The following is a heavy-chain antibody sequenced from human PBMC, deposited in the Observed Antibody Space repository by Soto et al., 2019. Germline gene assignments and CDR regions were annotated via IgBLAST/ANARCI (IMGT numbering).Heavy chain of an antibody. D-gene: IGHD3-9*01. Sequence: PGGSLRLSCAASGFTFSSYAMSWVRQAPGKGLEWVSAISGSGGSTYYADSVKGRFTISRDNSKNTLYLQMNSLRAEDTAVYYCANSLRYFDWPHFDYWGQGTLVTVSS. CDR2: ISGSGGST. CDR1: GFTFSSYA. J-gene: IGHJ4*02. CDR3: ANSLRYFDWPHFDY. V-gene: IGHV3-23*01.